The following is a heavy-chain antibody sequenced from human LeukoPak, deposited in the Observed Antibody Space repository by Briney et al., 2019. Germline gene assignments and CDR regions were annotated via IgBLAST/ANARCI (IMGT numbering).Heavy chain of an antibody. J-gene: IGHJ4*02. CDR1: GFTFSSYW. CDR3: ASQIVVSGTLDGWYYYFDY. D-gene: IGHD6-19*01. Sequence: GGSLRLSCAASGFTFSSYWMSWVRQAPGKGLEWVANIKQDGSEKYYVDSVKGRFTISRDNAKNSLYLQMNSLRAEDTAVYYCASQIVVSGTLDGWYYYFDYWGQGTLVTVSS. V-gene: IGHV3-7*01. CDR2: IKQDGSEK.